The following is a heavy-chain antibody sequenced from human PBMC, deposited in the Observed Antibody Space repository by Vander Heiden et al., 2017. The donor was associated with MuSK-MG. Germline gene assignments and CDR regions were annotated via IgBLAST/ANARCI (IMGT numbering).Heavy chain of an antibody. V-gene: IGHV5-51*01. CDR3: ARRDSSGYYFDY. Sequence: EVQLVQSGAEVKKPGESLKISCKGSGYSFTSYWIGWVRQMPGKGLEWMGIIYPGESDTRYSPAFQGQVTISADKSIRTAYLKWRSMKASDTAMYYFARRDSSGYYFDYWGQGTLVTVYS. CDR2: IYPGESDT. D-gene: IGHD3-22*01. CDR1: GYSFTSYW. J-gene: IGHJ4*02.